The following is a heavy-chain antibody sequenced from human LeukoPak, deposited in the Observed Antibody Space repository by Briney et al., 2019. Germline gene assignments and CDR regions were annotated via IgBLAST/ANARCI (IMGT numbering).Heavy chain of an antibody. CDR3: ARSVGAGNNYFYYGMDV. CDR1: GFTFSSYG. CDR2: INQDGSAE. J-gene: IGHJ6*02. D-gene: IGHD1-26*01. Sequence: GGSLRLSCATSGFTFSSYGMHWVRQAPGAGLEWVATINQDGSAEYYVDSVKGRFTMSRDNAKNSVYLQMDSLRAEETAVFYCARSVGAGNNYFYYGMDVWGQGTTVTVSS. V-gene: IGHV3-7*01.